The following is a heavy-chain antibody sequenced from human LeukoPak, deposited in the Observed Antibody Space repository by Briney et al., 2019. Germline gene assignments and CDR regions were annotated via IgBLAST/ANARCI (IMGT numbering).Heavy chain of an antibody. CDR3: ARDYCSGGSCYLFDY. Sequence: ASVKVSCTASGYTFTSYGISWVRQAPGQGLEWMGIINPSGGSTSYAQKFQGRVTMTRDTSTSTVYMELSSLRSEDTAVYYCARDYCSGGSCYLFDYWGQGTLVTVSS. V-gene: IGHV1-46*01. CDR1: GYTFTSYG. D-gene: IGHD2-15*01. CDR2: INPSGGST. J-gene: IGHJ4*02.